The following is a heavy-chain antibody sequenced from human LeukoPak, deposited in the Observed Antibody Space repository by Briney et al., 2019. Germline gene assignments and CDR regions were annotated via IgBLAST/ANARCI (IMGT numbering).Heavy chain of an antibody. CDR3: ARDLEWLYPGGAFDI. Sequence: ASVKVSCKASGYTFTGYYMHWVRQAPGQGLEWMGWINPNSGGTNYAQKFQGRVTMARDTSISTAYMELSRLRSDDTAVYYCARDLEWLYPGGAFDIWGQGTMVTVSS. CDR2: INPNSGGT. J-gene: IGHJ3*02. D-gene: IGHD3-3*01. CDR1: GYTFTGYY. V-gene: IGHV1-2*02.